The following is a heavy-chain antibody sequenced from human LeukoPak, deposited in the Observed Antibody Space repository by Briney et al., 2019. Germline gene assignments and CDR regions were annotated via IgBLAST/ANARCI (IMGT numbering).Heavy chain of an antibody. Sequence: PGGSLRLSCAASGFTFSTYEMHRVRQAPGKGLEWLSYISSSASTKHYADSAKGRFTISRDNAKNSLFLQMNSLRAEDTAVYYCAREMGLVDMSTMIPGGAFDIWGQGTAVTVSS. V-gene: IGHV3-48*03. CDR1: GFTFSTYE. CDR3: AREMGLVDMSTMIPGGAFDI. D-gene: IGHD5-24*01. CDR2: ISSSASTK. J-gene: IGHJ3*02.